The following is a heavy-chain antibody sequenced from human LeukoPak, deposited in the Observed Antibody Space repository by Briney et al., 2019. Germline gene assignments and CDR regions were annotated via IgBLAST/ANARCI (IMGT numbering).Heavy chain of an antibody. J-gene: IGHJ3*01. CDR3: AREVYSYALDALDL. D-gene: IGHD5-18*01. V-gene: IGHV3-30*04. CDR1: GFRFNNYA. CDR2: ISMDGIQE. Sequence: GRSLRLSCAASGFRFNNYATHWVRQPPGTGLEWVAVISMDGIQEYYADSVKGRFSISRDNSKNTLYLQMNSLRSEDTAVYYCAREVYSYALDALDLWGQGTMVTVSS.